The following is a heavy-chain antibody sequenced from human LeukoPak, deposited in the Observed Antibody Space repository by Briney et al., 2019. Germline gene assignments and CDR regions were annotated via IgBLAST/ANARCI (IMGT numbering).Heavy chain of an antibody. Sequence: GGSLRLSCAAAGFTFSTYAMSWVRQAPGKVLELVSGISGGSTTIVYADSVKGRFTISRDNSKSTVYLQMTNLRAEDTAVYYCAVRGSPRTFEYWGQGTLVTVSS. CDR2: ISGGSTTI. CDR1: GFTFSTYA. D-gene: IGHD1-26*01. J-gene: IGHJ4*02. CDR3: AVRGSPRTFEY. V-gene: IGHV3-23*01.